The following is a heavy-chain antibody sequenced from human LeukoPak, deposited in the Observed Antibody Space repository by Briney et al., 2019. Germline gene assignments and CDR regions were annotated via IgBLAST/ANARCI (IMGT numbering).Heavy chain of an antibody. CDR2: IYYTGRT. J-gene: IGHJ4*02. D-gene: IGHD1-1*01. CDR1: GGSISSGGNY. CDR3: ARRVGKYPTYYFDY. V-gene: IGHV4-31*03. Sequence: SETLSLTCTVSGGSISSGGNYWGWHRQHPGRGLEWIGYIYYTGRTNNNPSLKSRITLSVDTSNNQFSLRLSSVTAADTAVYYCARRVGKYPTYYFDYWGQGTLVTVSS.